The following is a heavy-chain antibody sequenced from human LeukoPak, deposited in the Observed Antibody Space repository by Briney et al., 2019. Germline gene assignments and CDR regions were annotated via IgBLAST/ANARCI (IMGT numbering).Heavy chain of an antibody. D-gene: IGHD3-22*01. CDR1: GFTFSSYG. J-gene: IGHJ4*02. CDR3: ARDRYYDSNGFSGY. Sequence: GSLRLSCAASGFTFSSYGMHWVRQAPGKGLEWVAVIWYDGSNKYYADSVKGRFTISRDNAKNSLYLQMNSLRAEDTAVYYCARDRYYDSNGFSGYWGQGTLVTVSS. CDR2: IWYDGSNK. V-gene: IGHV3-33*01.